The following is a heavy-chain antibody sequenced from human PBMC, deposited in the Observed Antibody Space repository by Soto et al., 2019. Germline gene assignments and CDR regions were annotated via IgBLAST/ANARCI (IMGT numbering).Heavy chain of an antibody. J-gene: IGHJ6*03. CDR3: AKDITRKNCTNGVCYPDYYYYYYMDV. CDR1: GFTFDDYA. Sequence: GGSLRLSCAASGFTFDDYAMHWVRQAPGKGLEWVSGISWNSGSIGYADSVKGRFTISRDNAKNSLYLQMNSLRAEDTALYYCAKDITRKNCTNGVCYPDYYYYYYMDVWGKGTTVTVSS. CDR2: ISWNSGSI. D-gene: IGHD2-8*01. V-gene: IGHV3-9*01.